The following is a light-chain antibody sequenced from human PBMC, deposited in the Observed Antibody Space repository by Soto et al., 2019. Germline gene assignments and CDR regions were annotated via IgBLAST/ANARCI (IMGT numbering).Light chain of an antibody. J-gene: IGKJ5*01. CDR2: GAF. Sequence: ALTQSPGTLSSSPGEIATLSFSASQAVSSNYLAWYQQKPGQAPRLLISGAFNRATGIPARFSGSGSGTDFTLTISSLEPEDSAIYYCQQRNIWPPVTFGQGTRLEIK. V-gene: IGKV3-11*01. CDR1: QAVSSN. CDR3: QQRNIWPPVT.